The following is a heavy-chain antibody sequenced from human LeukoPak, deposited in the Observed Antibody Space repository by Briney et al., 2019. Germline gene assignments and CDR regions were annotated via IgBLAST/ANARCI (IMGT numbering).Heavy chain of an antibody. J-gene: IGHJ5*01. V-gene: IGHV3-66*01. CDR2: IYSGGST. CDR3: ARGYFTAAGLFDS. D-gene: IGHD6-13*01. Sequence: GGSLRLSCAASGFTVSSNYMSWVRQAPGKGLEWVSVIYSGGSTYYADSVKGRFTISRDNSKNTLYLQMNSLRAEDTAVYYCARGYFTAAGLFDSWGQGTLVTVSS. CDR1: GFTVSSNY.